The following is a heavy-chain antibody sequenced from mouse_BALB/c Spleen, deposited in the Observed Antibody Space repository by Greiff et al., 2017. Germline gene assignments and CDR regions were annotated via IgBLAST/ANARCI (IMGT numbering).Heavy chain of an antibody. J-gene: IGHJ1*01. Sequence: EVKLMESGGGLVQPGGSMKLSCVASGFTFSSYWMSWVRQSPEKGLEWVAEIRLKSDNYATHYAESVKGKFTISRDDSKSRLYLQMNSLRAEDTGIYYCSSYYGSSYSYWYFDVWGAGTTVTVSS. V-gene: IGHV6-6*02. CDR3: SSYYGSSYSYWYFDV. CDR2: IRLKSDNYAT. CDR1: GFTFSSYW. D-gene: IGHD1-1*01.